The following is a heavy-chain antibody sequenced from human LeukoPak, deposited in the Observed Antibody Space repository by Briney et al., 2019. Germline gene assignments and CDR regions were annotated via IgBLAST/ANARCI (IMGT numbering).Heavy chain of an antibody. Sequence: SETLSLPCAVYGGSFSGYYWSWIRQPPGKGLEWIGEISHSGSTDYNPSLKSRVTISADTSKNQFSLKLSSVTAADTAVYYCARIDYSDYENDAFDIWGQGTMVTVSS. CDR1: GGSFSGYY. CDR2: ISHSGST. V-gene: IGHV4-34*01. CDR3: ARIDYSDYENDAFDI. D-gene: IGHD4-11*01. J-gene: IGHJ3*02.